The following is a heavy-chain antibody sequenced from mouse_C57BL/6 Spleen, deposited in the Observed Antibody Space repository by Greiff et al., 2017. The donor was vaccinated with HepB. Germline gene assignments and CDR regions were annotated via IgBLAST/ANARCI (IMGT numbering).Heavy chain of an antibody. V-gene: IGHV5-12*01. CDR1: GFTFSDYY. D-gene: IGHD1-1*01. CDR3: AKRYYYGSSYAMDY. J-gene: IGHJ4*01. CDR2: ISNGGGST. Sequence: EVHLVESGGGLVQPGGSLKLSCAASGFTFSDYYMYWVRQTPEKRLEWVAYISNGGGSTYYPDTVKGRFTISRDNAKNTLYLQMSRLKSEDTAVYYCAKRYYYGSSYAMDYWGQGTSVTVSS.